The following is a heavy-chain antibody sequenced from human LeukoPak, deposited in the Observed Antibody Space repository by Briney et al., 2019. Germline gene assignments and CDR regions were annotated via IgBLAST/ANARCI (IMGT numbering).Heavy chain of an antibody. D-gene: IGHD3-3*01. Sequence: GASVKVSCKASGYTFTSYGISWVRQAPGQGLEWMGWISAYNGNTNYAQKLQGRVTMTTDTSTSTAYMELRSLRSDDTAVYYCARDGSNTIFGVGGSYWGQGTLVTVSS. J-gene: IGHJ4*02. CDR2: ISAYNGNT. V-gene: IGHV1-18*01. CDR1: GYTFTSYG. CDR3: ARDGSNTIFGVGGSY.